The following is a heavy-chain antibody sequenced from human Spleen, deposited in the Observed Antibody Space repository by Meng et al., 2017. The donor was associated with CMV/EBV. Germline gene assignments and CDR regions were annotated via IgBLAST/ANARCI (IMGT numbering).Heavy chain of an antibody. Sequence: SLKISCAASGFTVDDYAMHWVRQAPGKGLEWVSGISWNSGSIGYADSVKGRFTISRDNAKNSLYRQMNSLRAEDMALYYCAKDMGIATALGAFDIWGQGTMVTVSS. V-gene: IGHV3-9*03. D-gene: IGHD6-13*01. CDR1: GFTVDDYA. CDR2: ISWNSGSI. CDR3: AKDMGIATALGAFDI. J-gene: IGHJ3*02.